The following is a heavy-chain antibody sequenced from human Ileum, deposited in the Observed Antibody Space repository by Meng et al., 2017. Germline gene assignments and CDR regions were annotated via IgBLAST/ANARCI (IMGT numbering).Heavy chain of an antibody. CDR1: GGSFSGYY. CDR3: TIRGVLYNWFDP. Sequence: HQWGAGLLKPSGPLSITCAVYGGSFSGYYWSWIRQPPGKGLEWIGEINHSGSTNYNPSLKSRVTISVDTSKNQFSLKLSSVTAADTAVYYRTIRGVLYNWFDPWGQGTLVTVSS. D-gene: IGHD3-10*01. V-gene: IGHV4-34*01. CDR2: INHSGST. J-gene: IGHJ5*02.